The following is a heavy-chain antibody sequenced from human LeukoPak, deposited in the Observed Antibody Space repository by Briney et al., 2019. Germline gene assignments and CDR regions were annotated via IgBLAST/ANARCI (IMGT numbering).Heavy chain of an antibody. CDR1: GFTFSSFS. CDR3: AKESEYRSSLFDY. CDR2: VSTGGAAT. Sequence: PGGSLRLSCAASGFTFSSFSMNWVRQAPGKGLEWVSTVSTGGAATYYADSVKGRFTISRDNSENTLYLQMNSLRAEDTAVYYCAKESEYRSSLFDYWGQGTLVTVSS. V-gene: IGHV3-23*01. J-gene: IGHJ4*02. D-gene: IGHD6-6*01.